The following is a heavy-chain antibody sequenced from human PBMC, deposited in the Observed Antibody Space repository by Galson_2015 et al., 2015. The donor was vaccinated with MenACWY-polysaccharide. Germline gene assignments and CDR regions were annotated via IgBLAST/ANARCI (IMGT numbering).Heavy chain of an antibody. CDR3: AREIAAAGTFGFDY. V-gene: IGHV3-66*02. J-gene: IGHJ4*02. CDR1: GFTVSSNY. CDR2: IYSGGST. Sequence: SLRLSCAASGFTVSSNYMSWVRQAPGKGLEWVSVIYSGGSTYYADSVKGRFTISRDNSKNTLYLQMNSLRAEDTAVYYCAREIAAAGTFGFDYWGQGTLVTVSS. D-gene: IGHD6-13*01.